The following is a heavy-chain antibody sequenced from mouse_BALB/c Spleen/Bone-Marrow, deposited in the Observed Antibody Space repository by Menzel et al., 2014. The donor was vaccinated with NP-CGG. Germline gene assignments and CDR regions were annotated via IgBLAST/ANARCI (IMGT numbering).Heavy chain of an antibody. Sequence: DVQLVESGGGLVQPGGSLRLSCATSGFTFTDYYMNWVRQPPGKALEWLGFIRNKANGYTTEYSASVKGRFTISRDISQSILYLQMNTLRAEDSATYYCARDMGGLLFDYWGQGTTLTVSS. J-gene: IGHJ2*01. D-gene: IGHD2-3*01. V-gene: IGHV7-3*02. CDR2: IRNKANGYTT. CDR1: GFTFTDYY. CDR3: ARDMGGLLFDY.